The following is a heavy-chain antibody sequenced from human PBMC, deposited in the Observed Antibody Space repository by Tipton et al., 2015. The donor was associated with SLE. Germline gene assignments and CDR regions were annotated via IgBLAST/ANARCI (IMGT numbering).Heavy chain of an antibody. D-gene: IGHD2-2*01. CDR2: ISAYNGNT. CDR1: GYTFTSYG. V-gene: IGHV1-18*01. Sequence: QLVQSGAEVKKPGASVKVSCKASGYTFTSYGISWVRQAPGQGLEWVGWISAYNGNTNYAQKLQGRVTMTTDTSTSTAYMELRSLSSVTAADTAVYYCARKGYCSSTSCLAWFDPWGQGTLVTVSS. J-gene: IGHJ5*02. CDR3: ARKGYCSSTSCLAWFDP.